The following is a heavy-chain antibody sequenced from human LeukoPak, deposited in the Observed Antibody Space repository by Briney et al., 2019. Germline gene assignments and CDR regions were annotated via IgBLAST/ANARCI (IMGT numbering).Heavy chain of an antibody. CDR1: GFTFSDYY. V-gene: IGHV3-11*06. CDR2: ISSSSTYT. CDR3: ARTAAGRGWDDWFDP. D-gene: IGHD1-26*01. J-gene: IGHJ5*02. Sequence: PGGSLRLSCAASGFTFSDYYTSWIRQAPGKGLEWVSYISSSSTYTNYADSVKGRFTISRDHAKNSLYLQMNSLSAEDTAVYYCARTAAGRGWDDWFDPWGQGTLVTVSS.